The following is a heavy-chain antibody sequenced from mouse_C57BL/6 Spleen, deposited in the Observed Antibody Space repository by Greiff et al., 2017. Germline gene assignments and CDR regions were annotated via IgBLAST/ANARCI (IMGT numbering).Heavy chain of an antibody. CDR2: IYPGVGDT. Sequence: VQLQQSGPELVKPGASVKISCKASGYAFSSSWMNWVKQRPGRGLEWIGRIYPGVGDTNYNGKFKGKATLTADKPSSTAYMQLSSLTSEDSAVYFCAREWLLPEFAYWGQGTLVTVSA. D-gene: IGHD2-3*01. CDR1: GYAFSSSW. CDR3: AREWLLPEFAY. J-gene: IGHJ3*01. V-gene: IGHV1-82*01.